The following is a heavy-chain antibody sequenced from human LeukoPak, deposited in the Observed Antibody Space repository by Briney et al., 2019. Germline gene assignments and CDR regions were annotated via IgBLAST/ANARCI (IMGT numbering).Heavy chain of an antibody. CDR2: ISAYNGNT. CDR1: GYTFTGYY. D-gene: IGHD5-12*01. CDR3: ARSRDIVADY. V-gene: IGHV1-18*04. J-gene: IGHJ4*02. Sequence: ASVKVSCKASGYTFTGYYMHWVRQAPGQGLEWMGWISAYNGNTNYAQKLQGRVTMTTDTSTSTAYMELRSLRSDDTAVYYCARSRDIVADYWGQGTLVTVSS.